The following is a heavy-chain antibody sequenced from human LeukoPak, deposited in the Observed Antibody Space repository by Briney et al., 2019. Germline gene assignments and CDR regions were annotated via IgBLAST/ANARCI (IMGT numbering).Heavy chain of an antibody. D-gene: IGHD6-19*01. CDR3: ARDRTVIAVALRGAFDI. CDR1: GGSISSSSYY. Sequence: SETLSLTCTVSGGSISSSSYYWGWIRQPPGKGLEWIGSIYYSGSTYYNPSLKSRVTISVDKSKNQFSLKLSSVTAADTAVYYCARDRTVIAVALRGAFDIWGQGTMVTVSS. J-gene: IGHJ3*02. CDR2: IYYSGST. V-gene: IGHV4-39*07.